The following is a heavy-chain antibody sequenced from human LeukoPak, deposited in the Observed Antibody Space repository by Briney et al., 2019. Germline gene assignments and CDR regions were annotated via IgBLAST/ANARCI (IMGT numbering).Heavy chain of an antibody. CDR1: GGSFSGYY. CDR3: ARVDFWSGYQLDY. D-gene: IGHD3-3*01. V-gene: IGHV4-34*01. J-gene: IGHJ4*02. CDR2: INHSGST. Sequence: SETLSLTCAVYGGSFSGYYWSWIRQPPGKGLEWIGEINHSGSTNYNPSLKSRVTISVDTSKNQLSLKLSSVTAADTAVYYCARVDFWSGYQLDYWGQGTLVTVSS.